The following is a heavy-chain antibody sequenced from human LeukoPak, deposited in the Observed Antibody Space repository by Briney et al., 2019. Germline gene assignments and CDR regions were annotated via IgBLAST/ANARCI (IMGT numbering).Heavy chain of an antibody. Sequence: GASVKVSCKASGYTFTSYAMHWVRQAPGQGLEWMGWISAYNGNTNYAQKLQGRVTMTTDTSTSTAYMELRSLRSDDTAVYYCARRYCSSTSCYTGNWFDPWGQGTLVTVSS. V-gene: IGHV1-18*01. CDR1: GYTFTSYA. D-gene: IGHD2-2*02. CDR3: ARRYCSSTSCYTGNWFDP. CDR2: ISAYNGNT. J-gene: IGHJ5*02.